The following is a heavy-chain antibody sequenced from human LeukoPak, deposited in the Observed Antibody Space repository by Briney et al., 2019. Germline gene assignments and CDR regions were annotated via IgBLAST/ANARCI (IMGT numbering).Heavy chain of an antibody. V-gene: IGHV3-30*03. CDR3: ARDRYSSGWYDVDY. D-gene: IGHD6-19*01. Sequence: GGSLRLSCVVSGFTFSIHGMHWVRQAPGKGLEWVATISYDRINTFYADSVQGRFTISRDNAKNTLYLHMNSLRVEDTAVYYCARDRYSSGWYDVDYWGQGTLVTVSS. CDR2: ISYDRINT. CDR1: GFTFSIHG. J-gene: IGHJ4*02.